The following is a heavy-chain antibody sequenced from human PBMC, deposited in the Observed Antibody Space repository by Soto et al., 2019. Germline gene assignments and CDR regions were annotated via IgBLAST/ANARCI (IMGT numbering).Heavy chain of an antibody. V-gene: IGHV1-46*01. CDR1: GYTFTSYY. Sequence: QVQLVQSGAEGKKPGASVKVSCKASGYTFTSYYMHWVRQAPGQGLEWMGVINPSGGSTSCAQKFQGRVTMPRDTSTSTVYMELSSLRSEDTAVYYCARDRVLLWFGEFGGFDPWGQGTLVTVSS. CDR3: ARDRVLLWFGEFGGFDP. J-gene: IGHJ5*02. CDR2: INPSGGST. D-gene: IGHD3-10*01.